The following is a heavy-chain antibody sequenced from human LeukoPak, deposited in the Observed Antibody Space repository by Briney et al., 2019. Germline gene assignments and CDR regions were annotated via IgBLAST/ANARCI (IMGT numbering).Heavy chain of an antibody. CDR2: IKQDGSQK. CDR3: VREEYGDHLWW. Sequence: GGSLRLSCAASGFTFSTYWMSWVRQAPGKGLEWVANIKQDGSQKYYVDSVKGRFTISRDNAKNSLYLQMNSLRVKDTAVYYCVREEYGDHLWWWGQGTPVTVSS. CDR1: GFTFSTYW. D-gene: IGHD4-17*01. J-gene: IGHJ4*02. V-gene: IGHV3-7*01.